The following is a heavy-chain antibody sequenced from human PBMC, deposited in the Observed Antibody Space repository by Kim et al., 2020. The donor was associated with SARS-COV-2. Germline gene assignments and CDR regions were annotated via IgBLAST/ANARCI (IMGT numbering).Heavy chain of an antibody. CDR2: INPNSGGT. D-gene: IGHD2-2*01. Sequence: ASVKVSCKASGYTFTGYYMHWVRQAPGQGLEWMGWINPNSGGTNYAQKFQGRVTMTRDTSISTAYMELSRLRSDDTAVYYCARELRGIVVVPAAIRDYYYYGMDVWGQGTTVTVSS. V-gene: IGHV1-2*02. CDR1: GYTFTGYY. J-gene: IGHJ6*02. CDR3: ARELRGIVVVPAAIRDYYYYGMDV.